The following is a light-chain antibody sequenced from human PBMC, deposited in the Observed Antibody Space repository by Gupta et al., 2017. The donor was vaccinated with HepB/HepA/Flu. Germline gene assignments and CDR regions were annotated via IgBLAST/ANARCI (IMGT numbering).Light chain of an antibody. CDR2: KTS. Sequence: DIQMTQSPSALSASVGDRVTITCRASQTISNLLAWYQQKPGRAPKLLIYKTSTLESEVPSRVSGSGSGTEFTLTISSLQPDDFATYYCQLDNSYSFTFGHGTKVDIK. CDR1: QTISNL. V-gene: IGKV1-5*03. CDR3: QLDNSYSFT. J-gene: IGKJ3*01.